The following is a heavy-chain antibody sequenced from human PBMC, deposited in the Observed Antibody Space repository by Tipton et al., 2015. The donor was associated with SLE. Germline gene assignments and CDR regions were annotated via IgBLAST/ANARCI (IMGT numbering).Heavy chain of an antibody. D-gene: IGHD6-13*01. V-gene: IGHV3-23*03. CDR2: IYSGGST. CDR1: GFTFSSYA. CDR3: ARMALHSSNWYIPLFDC. Sequence: SLRLSCAASGFTFSSYAMHWVRQAPGKGLEWVSVIYSGGSTVYADSVKGRFTISRDNSKNTLYLQVDSLRVDDTAVYYCARMALHSSNWYIPLFDCWGQGTLVTVSS. J-gene: IGHJ4*02.